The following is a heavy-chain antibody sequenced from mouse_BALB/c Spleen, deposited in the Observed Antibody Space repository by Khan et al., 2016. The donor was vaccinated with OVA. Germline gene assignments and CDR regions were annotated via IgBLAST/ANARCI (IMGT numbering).Heavy chain of an antibody. CDR1: GYSITSDYA. D-gene: IGHD3-2*02. CDR3: ARIQGGDFDY. J-gene: IGHJ2*01. V-gene: IGHV3-2*02. CDR2: ISYSGNT. Sequence: EVQLQESGPGLVKPSQSLSLTCTVTGYSITSDYAWNWIRQFPGNKLEWMGYISYSGNTKYNPSLKSRLSITRDTSKNQFFLQLNFVTSEDTATYYCARIQGGDFDYWCQGTTLTVSS.